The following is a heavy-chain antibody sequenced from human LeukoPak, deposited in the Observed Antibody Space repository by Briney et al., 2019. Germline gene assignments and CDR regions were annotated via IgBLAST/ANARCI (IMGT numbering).Heavy chain of an antibody. Sequence: GGSLRLSCAASGFTFSDYYMSWIRQAPGKGLEWVSYISSSGSTIYYADSVKGRFTISRDNSKNTLYLQMNSLRAEDTAVYYCAKSGGYYYYYYMDVWGKGTTVTVSS. D-gene: IGHD3-10*01. V-gene: IGHV3-11*01. J-gene: IGHJ6*03. CDR2: ISSSGSTI. CDR1: GFTFSDYY. CDR3: AKSGGYYYYYYMDV.